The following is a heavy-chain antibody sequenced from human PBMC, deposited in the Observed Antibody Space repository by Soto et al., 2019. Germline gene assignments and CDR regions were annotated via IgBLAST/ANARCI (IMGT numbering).Heavy chain of an antibody. D-gene: IGHD2-21*02. CDR3: VRSRPVGHIVVVTARGAFDI. V-gene: IGHV1-2*04. J-gene: IGHJ3*02. CDR2: INPNSGGT. Sequence: QVQLVQSGAEVKKPGASVKVSCKASGYTFTDYFIHWVRQAPGQGLEWMGWINPNSGGTNYAQKFQGWVTMTRDTSISTAYMELSRLRSDDTAVYYCVRSRPVGHIVVVTARGAFDIWGQGTMVTVSS. CDR1: GYTFTDYF.